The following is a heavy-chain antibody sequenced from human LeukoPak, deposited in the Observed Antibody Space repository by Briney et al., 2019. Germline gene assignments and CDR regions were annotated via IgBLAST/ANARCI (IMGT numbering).Heavy chain of an antibody. Sequence: EWIGYIYYSGITNYNPSLKSRVTISLDTSNQFSLKVRSVTAADTAVYYCARGQGYGLLNALDYWGQGTQVTVSS. CDR3: ARGQGYGLLNALDY. D-gene: IGHD5-18*01. CDR2: IYYSGIT. V-gene: IGHV4-59*09. J-gene: IGHJ4*02.